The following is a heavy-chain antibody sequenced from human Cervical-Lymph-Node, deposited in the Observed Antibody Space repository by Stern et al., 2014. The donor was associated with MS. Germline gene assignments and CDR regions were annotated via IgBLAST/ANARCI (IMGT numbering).Heavy chain of an antibody. J-gene: IGHJ5*02. CDR2: ISYDGSNK. V-gene: IGHV3-30*04. CDR3: AREPAAAVTTPYNWFDP. CDR1: GFTFSSYA. D-gene: IGHD6-13*01. Sequence: VQLEESGGGVVQPGRSLRLSCAASGFTFSSYAMHWVRQAPGKGLEWVAVISYDGSNKYYADSVKGRFTISRDNSKNTLYLQMNSLRAEDTAVYYCAREPAAAVTTPYNWFDPWGQGTLVTVSS.